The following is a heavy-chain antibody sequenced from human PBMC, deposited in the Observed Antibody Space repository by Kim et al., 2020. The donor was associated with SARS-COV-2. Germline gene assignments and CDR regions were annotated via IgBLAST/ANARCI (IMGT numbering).Heavy chain of an antibody. J-gene: IGHJ4*02. CDR2: IYYSGST. D-gene: IGHD3-10*01. V-gene: IGHV4-59*08. CDR1: GGSISSYY. CDR3: ARHLNSFYYYGSGSDI. Sequence: SETLSLTCTVSGGSISSYYWSWIRQPPGKGLEWIGYIYYSGSTNYNPSLKSRVTISVDTSKNQFSLKLSSVTAADTAVYYCARHLNSFYYYGSGSDIWGQGTLVTVSS.